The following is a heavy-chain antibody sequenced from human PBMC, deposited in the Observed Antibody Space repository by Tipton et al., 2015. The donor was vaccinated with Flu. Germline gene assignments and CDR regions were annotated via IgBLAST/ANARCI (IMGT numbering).Heavy chain of an antibody. CDR2: IPYDGSNK. V-gene: IGHV3-30*10. CDR1: GFTFSSHP. CDR3: ARGVELHDWFDP. D-gene: IGHD3-10*01. Sequence: SLRLSCAASGFTFSSHPIHWVRQAPGKGLEWVAGIPYDGSNKYYTDSVKGRFTISRDNSKNTVSLQMNSLRAEDAAVYYCARGVELHDWFDPWGQGTLVIVSS. J-gene: IGHJ5*02.